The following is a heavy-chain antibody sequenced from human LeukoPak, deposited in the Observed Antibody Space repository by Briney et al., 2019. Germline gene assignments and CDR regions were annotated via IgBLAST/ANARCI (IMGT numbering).Heavy chain of an antibody. J-gene: IGHJ4*02. Sequence: ASVKVSXKASGYTFTGYYMHWVRQAPGQGLEWMGRINPNSGGTNYAQKFQGRVTMTRDTSISTVYMEVSRLRSDDTAVYHCARGNLSYDSSGYSLDYWGQGTLVTVSS. CDR1: GYTFTGYY. CDR2: INPNSGGT. D-gene: IGHD3-22*01. V-gene: IGHV1-2*06. CDR3: ARGNLSYDSSGYSLDY.